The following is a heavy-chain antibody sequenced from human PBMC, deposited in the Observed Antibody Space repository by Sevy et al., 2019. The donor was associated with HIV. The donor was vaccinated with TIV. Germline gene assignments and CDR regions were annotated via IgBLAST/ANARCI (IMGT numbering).Heavy chain of an antibody. D-gene: IGHD3-10*01. CDR1: GATFSGSA. J-gene: IGHJ4*02. CDR3: TSGGFSQKTGLYVDY. CDR2: IRSRAKNYVT. V-gene: IGHV3-73*01. Sequence: GGSLRLSCAASGATFSGSAIHWVRQPSGKGLEWVGRIRSRAKNYVTECGAPVKGRFSISRDDSKNTTYLQMNSLKTEDTAIYFCTSGGFSQKTGLYVDYWGPGTLVTVSS.